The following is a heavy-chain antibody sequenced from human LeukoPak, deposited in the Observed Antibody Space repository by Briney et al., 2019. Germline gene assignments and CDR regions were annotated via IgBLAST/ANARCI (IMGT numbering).Heavy chain of an antibody. J-gene: IGHJ4*02. CDR3: ARAPVTSCRGAFCYPFDL. D-gene: IGHD2-21*01. Sequence: GGSLRLACAASGFTFSRSGMTWVRQAPGKGLEWVSAISGSGGNTYYADSVKGRFTIYRDNFRNTLYLQMNRLRVEDAALYYCARAPVTSCRGAFCYPFDLWGQGVLVTVSS. CDR1: GFTFSRSG. CDR2: ISGSGGNT. V-gene: IGHV3-23*01.